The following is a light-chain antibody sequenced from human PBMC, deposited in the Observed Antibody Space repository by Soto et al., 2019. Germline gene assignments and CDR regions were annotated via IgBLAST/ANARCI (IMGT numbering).Light chain of an antibody. Sequence: EIQMTQSPSSLSASLGDRVTITCQASQDINDYSNWYQQKPGKAPRLLIYGASFLEVGVPSRFSGSGSGTHFTLTISRLQPEDVATYYSQQYYSLPYTFGQGTRLEIK. CDR2: GAS. V-gene: IGKV1-33*01. J-gene: IGKJ2*01. CDR3: QQYYSLPYT. CDR1: QDINDY.